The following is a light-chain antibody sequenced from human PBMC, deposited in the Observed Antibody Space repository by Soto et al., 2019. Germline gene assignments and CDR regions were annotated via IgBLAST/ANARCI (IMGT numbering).Light chain of an antibody. V-gene: IGKV3-20*01. CDR3: QHYNSYSEA. Sequence: EIVLTQSPGPLSLSPGERATLSCRSSQSVPRSYLAWYQQKPGQAPRLLIYGTSSRATGIPDRFSGSGSGTDFTLTISSLQPDDFATYYCQHYNSYSEAFGQGTKVDIK. J-gene: IGKJ1*01. CDR2: GTS. CDR1: QSVPRSY.